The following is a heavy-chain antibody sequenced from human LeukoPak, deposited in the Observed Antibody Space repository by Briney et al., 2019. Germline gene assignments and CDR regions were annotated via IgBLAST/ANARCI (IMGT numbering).Heavy chain of an antibody. J-gene: IGHJ4*02. CDR2: IIPIFGTA. CDR1: GGTFSSYA. Sequence: SVKVSCKASGGTFSSYAISWVRQAPGQGLEWMGGIIPIFGTANYAQKFQGRVTITTDESTSTAYMELSSLRSEDTAVYYCARCYYSGGSCYDYWGQGTLVSVSS. V-gene: IGHV1-69*05. CDR3: ARCYYSGGSCYDY. D-gene: IGHD2-15*01.